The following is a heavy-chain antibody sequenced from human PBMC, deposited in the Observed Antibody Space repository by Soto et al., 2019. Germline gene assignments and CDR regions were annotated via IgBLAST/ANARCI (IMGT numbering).Heavy chain of an antibody. D-gene: IGHD4-4*01. Sequence: QMQLVESGGGGAQPGRSLRLPCAGSGSTFGSIGWHGVGQAPAKGLGGAEVIWYDGSNKYYADSVKGRFTISRASYKNTLYLQMNSLRAEDTAVYYCARGGGEYRNYGSGDYYYGMDVWGQGTTVTVSS. CDR1: GSTFGSIG. J-gene: IGHJ6*02. V-gene: IGHV3-33*01. CDR2: IWYDGSNK. CDR3: ARGGGEYRNYGSGDYYYGMDV.